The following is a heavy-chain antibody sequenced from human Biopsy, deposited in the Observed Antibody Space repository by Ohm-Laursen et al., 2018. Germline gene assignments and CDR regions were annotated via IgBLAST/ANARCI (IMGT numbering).Heavy chain of an antibody. D-gene: IGHD3-10*01. J-gene: IGHJ4*02. CDR2: ISNTGDGT. CDR1: GFLFSRHA. V-gene: IGHV3-64*01. CDR3: ARAGDFGSRGAGDY. Sequence: SLRLSCTASGFLFSRHAMHWVRQAPGKGLEYVSAISNTGDGTYYANSVKGRFTVSRDNSGNRLYLQMDSLRIGDTAIYFCARAGDFGSRGAGDYWGRGTLVTVSS.